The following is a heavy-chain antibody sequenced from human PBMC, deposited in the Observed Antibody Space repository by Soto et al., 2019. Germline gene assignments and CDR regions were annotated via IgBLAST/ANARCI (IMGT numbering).Heavy chain of an antibody. CDR1: GFTFNSYS. CDR3: TKVRADYYDSSGPNY. J-gene: IGHJ4*02. V-gene: IGHV3-21*01. D-gene: IGHD3-22*01. CDR2: ISSFSNYM. Sequence: GGSLRLSCAVSGFTFNSYSMNWVRQAPGKGLEWVSSISSFSNYMYYTDSVKGRFTISRDNARNSLYLQMNSLRAEDTAVYYCTKVRADYYDSSGPNYWGQGTLVTVSS.